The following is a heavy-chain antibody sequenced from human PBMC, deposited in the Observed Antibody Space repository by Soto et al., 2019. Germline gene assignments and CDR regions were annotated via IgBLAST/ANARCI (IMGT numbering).Heavy chain of an antibody. CDR2: IYYSGST. J-gene: IGHJ4*02. CDR3: ARWVGATSFDY. D-gene: IGHD1-26*01. Sequence: QVQLQESGPGLVKPSQTLSLTCTVSGGSISSGGYYWSWIRQHPGKGLEWIGYIYYSGSTYYNPYLKGRVTISVDTSKTQFSLKLSSVTAADTAVYYCARWVGATSFDYWGQGTLVTVSS. CDR1: GGSISSGGYY. V-gene: IGHV4-31*03.